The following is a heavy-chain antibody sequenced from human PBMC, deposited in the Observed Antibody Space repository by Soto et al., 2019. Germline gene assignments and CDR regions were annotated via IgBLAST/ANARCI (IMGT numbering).Heavy chain of an antibody. V-gene: IGHV3-23*01. CDR2: IRGADGRT. D-gene: IGHD6-19*01. CDR1: GFTFKTFD. Sequence: EVQLLESGGGLVQPGGSLRLSCAASGFTFKTFDMTWVRQAPGKGLEWVSVIRGADGRTYYADSLKGRFTISRDNSKNTLFLQVTSLRVEDTAVYYCVKGAWCDDWGQGTLVTVSS. CDR3: VKGAWCDD. J-gene: IGHJ4*02.